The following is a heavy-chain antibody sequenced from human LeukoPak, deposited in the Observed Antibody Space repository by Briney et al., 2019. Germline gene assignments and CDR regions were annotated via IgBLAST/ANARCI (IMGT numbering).Heavy chain of an antibody. Sequence: ASVKVSCKASGYTFTSYGISWVRQAPGQGLEWMGWISAYNGNTNHAQKLQGRVTMTTDTSTSTAYMELRSLRSDDTAVYYCARVRTDYGDYYPDYWGQGTLVTVSS. V-gene: IGHV1-18*01. CDR3: ARVRTDYGDYYPDY. D-gene: IGHD4-17*01. CDR1: GYTFTSYG. CDR2: ISAYNGNT. J-gene: IGHJ4*02.